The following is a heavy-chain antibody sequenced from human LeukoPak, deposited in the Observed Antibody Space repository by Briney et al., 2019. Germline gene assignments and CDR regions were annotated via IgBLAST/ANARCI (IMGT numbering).Heavy chain of an antibody. CDR1: GGSISSYY. CDR2: IYTSGST. D-gene: IGHD3-10*01. J-gene: IGHJ6*03. V-gene: IGHV4-4*07. Sequence: SETLSLTCTVSGGSISSYYWSWIRQPAGKGLEWIGRIYTSGSTNYNPSLKSRVTISVDKSKNQFSLKLSSVTAADTAVYYCARESAYGYYYYMDVWGKGTTVTVSS. CDR3: ARESAYGYYYYMDV.